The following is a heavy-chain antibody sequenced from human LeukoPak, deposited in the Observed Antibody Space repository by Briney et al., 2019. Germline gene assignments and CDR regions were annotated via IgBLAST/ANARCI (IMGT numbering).Heavy chain of an antibody. CDR2: INHRGST. CDR3: ARGGIVVATDY. D-gene: IGHD6-19*01. CDR1: GGSFSGYY. J-gene: IGHJ4*02. Sequence: PSETLSLTCDVYGGSFSGYYWSWIRQPPGKGLEWIGEINHRGSTNYNPSLKSRVTISVDTSKNQFSLKLISVTAADAAVYYCARGGIVVATDYWGQGTLVTVSS. V-gene: IGHV4-34*01.